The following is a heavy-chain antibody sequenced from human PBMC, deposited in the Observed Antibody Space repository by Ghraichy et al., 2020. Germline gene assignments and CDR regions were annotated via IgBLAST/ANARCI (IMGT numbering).Heavy chain of an antibody. CDR2: ITSSSNYI. CDR3: ARVADGYGMDV. Sequence: GESLNISCAASIFTFSSYSMNWVRQAPGKGLEWVSSITSSSNYIYYADSVKGRFTISRDNARNALFLQMKSLRAEDTAVYYCARVADGYGMDVWGQGTTVTVSS. J-gene: IGHJ6*02. D-gene: IGHD5-24*01. V-gene: IGHV3-21*01. CDR1: IFTFSSYS.